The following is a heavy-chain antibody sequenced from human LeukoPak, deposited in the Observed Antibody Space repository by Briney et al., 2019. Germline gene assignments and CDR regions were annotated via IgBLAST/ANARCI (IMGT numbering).Heavy chain of an antibody. CDR2: KHYSGGT. CDR1: SGSIISLY. J-gene: IGHJ4*02. D-gene: IGHD4-23*01. V-gene: IGHV4-59*11. CDR3: ARLDYGTNLTPLFDC. Sequence: PSQTQSLIRTVSSGSIISLYWSWIPHPPGKGREWIRDKHYSGGTNYNLYLKSRVTISVDTSKTQSSLKLTSMTAADTAVYYCARLDYGTNLTPLFDCWGQGTPVTVS.